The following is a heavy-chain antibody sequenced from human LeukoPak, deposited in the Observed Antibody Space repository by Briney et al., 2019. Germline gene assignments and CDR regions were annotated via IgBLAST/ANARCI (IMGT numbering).Heavy chain of an antibody. Sequence: ASVKVSCKISGFGLSVLSIHWMRQAPGKGLEWMGGFDPEDGETIYAQKFQGRVTMTEDTSTDTAYMELSSLRSEDTAVYYCARGGSQQNYYYNYMDVWGKGTTVTVSS. CDR3: ARGGSQQNYYYNYMDV. J-gene: IGHJ6*03. CDR2: FDPEDGET. CDR1: GFGLSVLS. V-gene: IGHV1-24*01. D-gene: IGHD1-26*01.